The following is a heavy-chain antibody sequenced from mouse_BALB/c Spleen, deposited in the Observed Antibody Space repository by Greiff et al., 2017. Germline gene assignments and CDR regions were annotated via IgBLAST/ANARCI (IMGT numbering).Heavy chain of an antibody. CDR3: AREKAYYRYDVQGAWFAY. D-gene: IGHD2-14*01. V-gene: IGHV5-6-5*01. CDR1: GFTFSSYA. J-gene: IGHJ3*01. CDR2: ISSGGST. Sequence: EVKLVESGGGLVKPGGSLKLSCAASGFTFSSYAMSWVRQTPEKRLEWVASISSGGSTYYPDSVKGRFTISRDNARNILYLQMSSLRSEDTAMYYCAREKAYYRYDVQGAWFAYWGQGTLVTVSA.